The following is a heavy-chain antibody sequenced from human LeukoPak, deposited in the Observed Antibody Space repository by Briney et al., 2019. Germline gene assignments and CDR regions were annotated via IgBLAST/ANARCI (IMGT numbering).Heavy chain of an antibody. D-gene: IGHD6-13*01. CDR2: INSDGSST. J-gene: IGHJ6*02. CDR3: AREGVWRQQLVDYYYGMDV. V-gene: IGHV3-74*01. CDR1: GFTFSSYW. Sequence: GGSLRLSCAASGFTFSSYWMHWVRQAPGKGLVWVSRINSDGSSTSYADSVKGRFTISRDNAENTLYLQMNSLRAEDTAVYYCAREGVWRQQLVDYYYGMDVWGQGTTVTVSS.